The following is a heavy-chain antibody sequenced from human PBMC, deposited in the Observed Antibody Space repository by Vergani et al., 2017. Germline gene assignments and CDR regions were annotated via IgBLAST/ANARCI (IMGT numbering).Heavy chain of an antibody. CDR3: ARAYSSGWYVNYYCYMEV. J-gene: IGHJ6*03. CDR1: GYTFTSYG. D-gene: IGHD6-13*01. CDR2: ISAYNGNT. V-gene: IGHV1-18*01. Sequence: QVQLVQSGAEVKKPGASVKVSCKASGYTFTSYGISWVRQAPGQGLEWMGWISAYNGNTNYAQKLQGRVTMTTDTSTSTAYLELRSLRSDDTAVYYCARAYSSGWYVNYYCYMEVWGKGTTVTVSS.